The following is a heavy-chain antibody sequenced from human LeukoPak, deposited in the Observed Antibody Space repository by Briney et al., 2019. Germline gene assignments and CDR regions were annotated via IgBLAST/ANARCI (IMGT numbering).Heavy chain of an antibody. CDR1: GGTFSSYA. J-gene: IGHJ4*02. CDR3: ARDPSDYDILTGYYRGYYFDY. Sequence: SVKVSCKASGGTFSSYAISWVRQAPGQGLEWMGRIIPILGIANYAQKFQGRVTITADKSTSTAYMELSSLRSEDTAVYYCARDPSDYDILTGYYRGYYFDYWGQGTLVTVSS. D-gene: IGHD3-9*01. CDR2: IIPILGIA. V-gene: IGHV1-69*04.